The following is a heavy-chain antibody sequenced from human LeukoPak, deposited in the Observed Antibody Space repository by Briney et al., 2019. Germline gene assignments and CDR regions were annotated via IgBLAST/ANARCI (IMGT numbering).Heavy chain of an antibody. J-gene: IGHJ3*02. Sequence: GGSLRLSCAASGFTFSSYAMTWVRQAPGKGLEWVSSISGSGDYTNYAGSVKGRFTISRDNSKNTLYLQMNSLRAEDTAVYYCAKDPLSGAFDIWGQGTMVTVSS. CDR3: AKDPLSGAFDI. CDR2: ISGSGDYT. CDR1: GFTFSSYA. V-gene: IGHV3-23*01.